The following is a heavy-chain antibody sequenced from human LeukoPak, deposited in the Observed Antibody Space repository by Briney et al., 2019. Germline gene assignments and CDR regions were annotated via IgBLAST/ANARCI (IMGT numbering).Heavy chain of an antibody. Sequence: SVKVSCKASGGTFSSYAISWVRQAPGQGLEWMGGIIPIFGTANYAQKFQGRVTITTDDSTSTAYMELGSLRSEDTAVYYCARDYCSSTSCHRALNYWGQGTLVTVSS. D-gene: IGHD2-2*01. J-gene: IGHJ4*02. V-gene: IGHV1-69*05. CDR2: IIPIFGTA. CDR1: GGTFSSYA. CDR3: ARDYCSSTSCHRALNY.